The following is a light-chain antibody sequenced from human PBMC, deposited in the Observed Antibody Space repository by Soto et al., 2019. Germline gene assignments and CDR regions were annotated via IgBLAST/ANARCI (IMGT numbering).Light chain of an antibody. CDR3: QQYNSWPLT. J-gene: IGKJ3*01. Sequence: EIVLTQSPGTLSLSPGDRATLSCRASQSVSSNLAWYQQKPGQAPRLLIYAASTGATGIPARFSGSGSGSDFTLTISSLQSEDFAVYYCQQYNSWPLTFGPGTKVDIK. CDR2: AAS. CDR1: QSVSSN. V-gene: IGKV3D-15*01.